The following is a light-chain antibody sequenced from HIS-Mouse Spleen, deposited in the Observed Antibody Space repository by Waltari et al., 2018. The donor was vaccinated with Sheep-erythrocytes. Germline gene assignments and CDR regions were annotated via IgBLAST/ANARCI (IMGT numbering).Light chain of an antibody. Sequence: QSALTQPRSVSGSPGQSVTISCTGTSSDVGGYNYVSWYQQHPGKAPKLMIYDVSNRPAGVPDSFSGSTSGNTASLTISGLQAEDEADYYCCSDAGSYNHVFATGTKVTVL. V-gene: IGLV2-11*01. CDR3: CSDAGSYNHV. J-gene: IGLJ1*01. CDR2: DVS. CDR1: SSDVGGYNY.